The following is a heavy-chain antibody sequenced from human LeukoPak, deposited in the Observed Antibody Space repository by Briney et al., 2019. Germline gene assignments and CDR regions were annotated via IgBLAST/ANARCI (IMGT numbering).Heavy chain of an antibody. CDR3: STFNTKDY. J-gene: IGHJ4*02. V-gene: IGHV3-73*01. CDR2: IRSKVNNYAT. CDR1: GFNFSGSA. Sequence: GGSLRLSCATSGFNFSGSAMHWVRQASGKGLEWVGRIRSKVNNYATVYAASVNGRFTISRDDSKYTAYLQMNSLKTKDTAVYYCSTFNTKDYWGQGTLVTVSS.